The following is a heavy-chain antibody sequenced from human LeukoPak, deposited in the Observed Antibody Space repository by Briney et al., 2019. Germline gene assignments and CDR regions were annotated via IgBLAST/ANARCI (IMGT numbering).Heavy chain of an antibody. CDR1: GFTFSTYA. V-gene: IGHV4-39*01. CDR3: ARHKESSSSCFDY. Sequence: GSLRLSCAASGFTFSTYAMAWVHQAPGKGLEWIGSIYYSGSTYYNPSLKSRVTISVDTSKNQFSLKLSSVTAADTAVYYCARHKESSSSCFDYWGQGTLVTVSS. D-gene: IGHD6-6*01. J-gene: IGHJ4*02. CDR2: IYYSGST.